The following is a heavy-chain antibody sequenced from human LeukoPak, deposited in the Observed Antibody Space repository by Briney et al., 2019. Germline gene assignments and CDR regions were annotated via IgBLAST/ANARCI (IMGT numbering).Heavy chain of an antibody. Sequence: SETLSLTCTVSGRSIRNYYWSWLRQPPGKGLEWIGYIYYSGCTNYNPSLKSRVTISVDTSKNQFSLKLSSVTGADTAVYFCARVYYSSSYDSWYFDLWGRGTLVTVSS. D-gene: IGHD6-13*01. V-gene: IGHV4-59*01. CDR2: IYYSGCT. CDR1: GRSIRNYY. CDR3: ARVYYSSSYDSWYFDL. J-gene: IGHJ2*01.